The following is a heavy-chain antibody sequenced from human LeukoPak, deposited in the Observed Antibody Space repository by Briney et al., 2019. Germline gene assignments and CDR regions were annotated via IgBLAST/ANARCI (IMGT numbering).Heavy chain of an antibody. CDR3: ARDSTYYYDSGSSGPHYFDN. V-gene: IGHV3-30*01. CDR1: GFTFSNYA. D-gene: IGHD3-10*01. Sequence: GGSLRLSCAASGFTFSNYAMHWVRQAPGKGLEWVSLISSGGTYEYYADSVKGRFTISRDNSKNTLYLQLNSLRSEDTAVYYCARDSTYYYDSGSSGPHYFDNWGQGTLVTVSS. J-gene: IGHJ4*02. CDR2: ISSGGTYE.